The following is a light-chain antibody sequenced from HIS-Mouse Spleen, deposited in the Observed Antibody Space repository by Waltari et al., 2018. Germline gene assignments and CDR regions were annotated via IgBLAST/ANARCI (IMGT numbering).Light chain of an antibody. CDR2: FGS. Sequence: DIVMTQSPLSLPVTPGEPASIPCRSSQSLLHSNGYNYLDWYLQKPGQSPQLLIYFGSNRASGVPDRFSGSGSGTDFTLKISRVEAEDVGVYYCMQALQTWTFGQGTKVEIK. CDR3: MQALQTWT. CDR1: QSLLHSNGYNY. J-gene: IGKJ1*01. V-gene: IGKV2-28*01.